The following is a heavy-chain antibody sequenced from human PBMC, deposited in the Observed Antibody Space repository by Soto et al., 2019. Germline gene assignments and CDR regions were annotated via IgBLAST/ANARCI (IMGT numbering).Heavy chain of an antibody. CDR1: GFTFSSYC. CDR3: ATEGAKATWGFDS. CDR2: VSPDAANT. D-gene: IGHD1-26*01. V-gene: IGHV3-33*03. Sequence: PGGSLRLSCRASGFTFSSYCMHWVRQAPGKGLEWVAGVSPDAANTYYADSVRGRFIISRDDSRKTVSLDMNSLRGEDSAVYYCATEGAKATWGFDSWGQGTVVTVSS. J-gene: IGHJ4*02.